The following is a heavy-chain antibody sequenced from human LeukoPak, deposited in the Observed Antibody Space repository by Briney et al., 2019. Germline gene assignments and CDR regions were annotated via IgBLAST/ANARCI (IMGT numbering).Heavy chain of an antibody. V-gene: IGHV4-30-2*01. CDR3: ARNYYGPGSYYQDH. CDR1: GGSISSGGYY. J-gene: IGHJ4*02. CDR2: IYHSGST. D-gene: IGHD3-10*01. Sequence: SETLSLTCTVSGGSISSGGYYWSWIRQPPGKGLEWIGYIYHSGSTYYNPSLKSRVTISVDRSKNQFSLKLSSVTAADTAVYYCARNYYGPGSYYQDHWGQGTLVTVSS.